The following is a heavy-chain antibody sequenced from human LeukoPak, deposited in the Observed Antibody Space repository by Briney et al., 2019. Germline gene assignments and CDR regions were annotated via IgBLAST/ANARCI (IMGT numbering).Heavy chain of an antibody. Sequence: GGSLRLSCAASGFTFSSYSMNWVRQAPGKGLEWVSSISSNSSYIYYADSVKGRFTISRDNAKNSLYLQMNSLRAEDTAVYYCARAGVLGGFGELLSHLDYWGQGTLVTVSS. D-gene: IGHD3-10*01. J-gene: IGHJ4*02. CDR1: GFTFSSYS. CDR2: ISSNSSYI. CDR3: ARAGVLGGFGELLSHLDY. V-gene: IGHV3-21*01.